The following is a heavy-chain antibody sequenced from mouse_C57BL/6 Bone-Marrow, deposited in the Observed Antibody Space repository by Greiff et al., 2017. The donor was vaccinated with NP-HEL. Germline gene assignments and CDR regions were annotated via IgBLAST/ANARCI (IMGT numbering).Heavy chain of an antibody. CDR2: IDPENGDT. D-gene: IGHD1-1*01. Sequence: EVQLVESGAELVRPGASVKLSCTASGFNIKDDYMHWVKQRPEQGLEWIGWIDPENGDTEYASKFQGKATITADTSSNTAYLQLSSLTSEDTAVYYCTTYGRGAWFAYWGQGTLVTVSA. J-gene: IGHJ3*01. CDR1: GFNIKDDY. CDR3: TTYGRGAWFAY. V-gene: IGHV14-4*01.